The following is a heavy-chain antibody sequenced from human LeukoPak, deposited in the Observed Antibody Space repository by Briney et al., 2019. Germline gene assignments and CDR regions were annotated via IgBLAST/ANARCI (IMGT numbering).Heavy chain of an antibody. V-gene: IGHV4-59*01. CDR1: GASISSFY. CDR3: ARGSDVSDYYYYMDV. CDR2: IYYSGST. J-gene: IGHJ6*03. Sequence: SETLSLTCTVSGASISSFYWIWIRQPPGKGLEWIGYIYYSGSTDYNPSRKSRVTISVDTSKNQFSLNLSSVTAADTAVYYCARGSDVSDYYYYMDVWGKGTTVTVSS.